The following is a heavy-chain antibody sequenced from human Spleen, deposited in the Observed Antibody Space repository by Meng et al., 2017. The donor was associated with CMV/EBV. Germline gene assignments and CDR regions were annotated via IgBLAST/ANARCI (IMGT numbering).Heavy chain of an antibody. CDR1: GFTVSSNY. CDR2: IYSGGST. Sequence: GGSLRLSCAASGFTVSSNYMSWVRQAPGKGLEWISVIYSGGSTYYADSVKGRFTISRDNAKKTLSLQMDTLRTEDTALYYCVKGGGERVTFDAMDVWGQGTTVTVSS. D-gene: IGHD2-21*02. V-gene: IGHV3-53*05. J-gene: IGHJ6*02. CDR3: VKGGGERVTFDAMDV.